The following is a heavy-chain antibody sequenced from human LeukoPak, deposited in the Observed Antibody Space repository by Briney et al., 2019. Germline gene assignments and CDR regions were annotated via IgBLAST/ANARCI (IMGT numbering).Heavy chain of an antibody. CDR1: GYTFTSYG. Sequence: ASVKVSCKASGYTFTSYGISWVRQAPGQGLEWMGWISAYNGNTNYAQKLQGRVTMTTDTSTSTAYMELRSLRSDDTAVYYCARATVVVPAAISYYMDVWGKGTTVTVSS. CDR3: ARATVVVPAAISYYMDV. CDR2: ISAYNGNT. D-gene: IGHD2-2*01. V-gene: IGHV1-18*01. J-gene: IGHJ6*03.